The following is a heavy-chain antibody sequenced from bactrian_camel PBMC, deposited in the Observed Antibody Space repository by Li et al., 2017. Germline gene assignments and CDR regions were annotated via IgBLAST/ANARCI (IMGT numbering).Heavy chain of an antibody. Sequence: HVQLVESGGGSVQTGGTLRLSCVGHGYLFSSYCLAWFRQRPGKDREALAVLWIGSATTYYADSVKGRFIITRDKAKDLVYLQMNGLQPEDTGMYYCAADQLYGTCRDVLDFPARGQGTQVTVS. J-gene: IGHJ4*01. D-gene: IGHD7*01. CDR1: GYLFSSYC. CDR3: AADQLYGTCRDVLDFPA. V-gene: IGHV3S1*01. CDR2: LWIGSATT.